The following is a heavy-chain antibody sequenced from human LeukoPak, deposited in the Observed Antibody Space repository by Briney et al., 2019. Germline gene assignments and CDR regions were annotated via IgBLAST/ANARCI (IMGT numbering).Heavy chain of an antibody. CDR2: ISGSGGST. D-gene: IGHD6-13*01. CDR3: AKVGGYSSSWYRYYSDY. Sequence: PGGSLRLSCAASGFTFSSYAMSWVRQAPGKGLEWVSAISGSGGSTYYADSVKGRFTISRDNSKNTLYLQMNSLRAEDTAVYYCAKVGGYSSSWYRYYSDYWGQGTLVTVSS. J-gene: IGHJ4*02. V-gene: IGHV3-23*01. CDR1: GFTFSSYA.